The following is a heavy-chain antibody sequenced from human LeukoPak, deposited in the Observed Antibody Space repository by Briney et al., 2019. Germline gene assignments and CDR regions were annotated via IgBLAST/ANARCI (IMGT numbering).Heavy chain of an antibody. Sequence: SQTLSLTCAISDYSVSSNSAAWNWIRQSPSRGLEWLGRTYYRSKWYNDYAVSVKSRITINPDTSKNQFSLQLNSVTPEDTAVYYCARDYLDSALPLYYYYMDVWGKGTTVTVSS. CDR1: DYSVSSNSAA. CDR2: TYYRSKWYN. D-gene: IGHD2-21*01. CDR3: ARDYLDSALPLYYYYMDV. J-gene: IGHJ6*03. V-gene: IGHV6-1*01.